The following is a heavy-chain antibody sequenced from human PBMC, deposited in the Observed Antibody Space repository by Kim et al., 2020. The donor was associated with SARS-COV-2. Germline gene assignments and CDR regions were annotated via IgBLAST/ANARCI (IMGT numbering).Heavy chain of an antibody. CDR2: IYPGDSTT. D-gene: IGHD3-9*01. Sequence: GESLKISCKGSGYNFTNYWIGWVRQMPGKGLEWMGIIYPGDSTTRYNPSFEGQVTISADQSITTAYLQWGRLRASDTAIYYCARFPLRDWVSPSYYFQHWGQGTLVTVSS. V-gene: IGHV5-51*01. CDR3: ARFPLRDWVSPSYYFQH. J-gene: IGHJ4*02. CDR1: GYNFTNYW.